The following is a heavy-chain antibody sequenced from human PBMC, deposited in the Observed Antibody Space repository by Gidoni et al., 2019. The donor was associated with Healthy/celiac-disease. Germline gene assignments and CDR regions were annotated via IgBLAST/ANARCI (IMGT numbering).Heavy chain of an antibody. Sequence: QVQLVESGGGVVQPGRSLRLSCAASGFTFSSYAMHWVRQAPGKGLEWVAVISYDGSNKYYADSVKGRFTISRDNSKNTLYLQMNSLRAEDTAVYYCARDPGGFGDFPNFYFDYWGQGTLVTVSS. CDR1: GFTFSSYA. J-gene: IGHJ4*02. D-gene: IGHD3-10*01. CDR2: ISYDGSNK. V-gene: IGHV3-30-3*01. CDR3: ARDPGGFGDFPNFYFDY.